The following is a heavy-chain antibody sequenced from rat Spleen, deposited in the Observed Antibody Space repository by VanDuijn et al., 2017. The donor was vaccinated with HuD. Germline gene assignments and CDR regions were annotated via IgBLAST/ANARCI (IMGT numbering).Heavy chain of an antibody. V-gene: IGHV5-29*01. J-gene: IGHJ2*01. D-gene: IGHD1-9*01. Sequence: EVLLVESGGGLVQPGRSLKLSCAASGFTFSDFYMAWVRQAPMKGLEWVATISYDGSSTYYRDSVKGRFTISRDDTENTLYLQMDSLRSEDTATYFCARRHYGYTDYFDYWGQGVMVTVSS. CDR1: GFTFSDFY. CDR3: ARRHYGYTDYFDY. CDR2: ISYDGSST.